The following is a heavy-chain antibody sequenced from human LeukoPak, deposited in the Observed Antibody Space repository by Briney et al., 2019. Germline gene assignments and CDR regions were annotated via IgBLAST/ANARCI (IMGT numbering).Heavy chain of an antibody. D-gene: IGHD6-6*01. V-gene: IGHV1-69*04. CDR1: GGTFSSYA. J-gene: IGHJ4*02. CDR3: ARPGGPGSSIAARPLDY. Sequence: SVKVSCKASGGTFSSYAISWVRQAPGQGLEWMGRIIPILGIANYAQKFQGRVTITADKSTSTAYMELSSPRSEDTAVYYCARPGGPGSSIAARPLDYWGQGTLVTVSS. CDR2: IIPILGIA.